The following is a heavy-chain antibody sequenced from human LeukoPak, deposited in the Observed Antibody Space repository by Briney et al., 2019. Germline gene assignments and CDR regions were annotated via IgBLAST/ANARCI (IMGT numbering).Heavy chain of an antibody. J-gene: IGHJ6*03. V-gene: IGHV1-18*01. CDR1: GYTFTSYG. CDR2: ISAYNGNT. CDR3: ARDFRSYYDFWSGYLADYYYYYVDV. Sequence: ASVKVSCKASGYTFTSYGISWVRQAPGQGLEWMGWISAYNGNTNYAQKLQGRVTMTTGTSTSTAYMELRSLRSDDTAVYYCARDFRSYYDFWSGYLADYYYYYVDVWGKGTTVTVSS. D-gene: IGHD3-3*01.